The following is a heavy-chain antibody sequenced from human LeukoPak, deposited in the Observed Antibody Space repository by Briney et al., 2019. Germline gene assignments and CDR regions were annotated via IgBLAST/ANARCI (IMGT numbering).Heavy chain of an antibody. D-gene: IGHD3-22*01. V-gene: IGHV3-9*01. CDR3: ARDDSIY. Sequence: SLRLSCSASGFTFDDYAMHWVRQAPGKGLEWVSGISWNSGSIGYADSVKGRFTISRDNAKNSLYLQMNSLRAEDTAVYYCARDDSIYWGQGTLVTVSS. J-gene: IGHJ4*02. CDR2: ISWNSGSI. CDR1: GFTFDDYA.